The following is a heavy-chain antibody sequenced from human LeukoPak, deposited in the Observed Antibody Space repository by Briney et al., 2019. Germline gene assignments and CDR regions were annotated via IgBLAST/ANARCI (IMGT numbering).Heavy chain of an antibody. V-gene: IGHV1-24*01. D-gene: IGHD2-21*01. CDR3: ARGGVISDFDY. Sequence: VASVTVSCKVSGYTLTEVSVHWVRQAPGKGLEWVGGFDPEEVEAIYAQKFQGRVTMTEDTSTDTAYLELRSLESEDTAVYYCARGGVISDFDYWGQGTLVTVSS. CDR1: GYTLTEVS. J-gene: IGHJ4*02. CDR2: FDPEEVEA.